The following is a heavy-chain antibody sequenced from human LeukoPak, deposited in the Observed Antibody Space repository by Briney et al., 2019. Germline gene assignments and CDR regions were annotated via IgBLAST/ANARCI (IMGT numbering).Heavy chain of an antibody. CDR3: ARKTDDCSSTSCPLDY. V-gene: IGHV3-21*01. J-gene: IGHJ4*02. CDR2: ISSSSSYV. CDR1: GLTFSSYS. Sequence: GGSLRLSCAASGLTFSSYSMNWGREAPGKGLEWVSSISSSSSYVYYADSVKGRFTISRDNAKNSLYLQMNSLRAEDTAVYYCARKTDDCSSTSCPLDYWGQGTLVTVSS. D-gene: IGHD2-2*01.